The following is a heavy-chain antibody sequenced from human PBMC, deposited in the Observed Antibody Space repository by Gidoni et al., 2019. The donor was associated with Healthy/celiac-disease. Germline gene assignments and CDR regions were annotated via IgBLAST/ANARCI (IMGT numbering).Heavy chain of an antibody. J-gene: IGHJ4*02. Sequence: QVQLQESGPGLVKPSQTLSLTCTVSGGSISSGGYSWSWIRQHPGKGLEWIGYIYYSGSTYYNPSLKSRVTISVDTSKNQFSLKLSSVTAADTAVYYCARVKGEVINFDYWGQGTLVTVSS. CDR2: IYYSGST. CDR3: ARVKGEVINFDY. V-gene: IGHV4-31*03. D-gene: IGHD3-22*01. CDR1: GGSISSGGYS.